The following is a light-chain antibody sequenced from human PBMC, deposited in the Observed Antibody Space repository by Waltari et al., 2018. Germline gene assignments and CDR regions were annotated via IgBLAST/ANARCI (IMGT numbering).Light chain of an antibody. Sequence: QLVLTQSPSASASLGASVKLTCTLSSGHSSNIIAWLQQQPGKGPRYLMKVNSDGSHRKGDGLPDRFSGSGSGAERYLTISSLQSEDEADYYCETGGHGTWVFGGGTKLTVL. CDR3: ETGGHGTWV. CDR1: SGHSSNI. J-gene: IGLJ3*02. CDR2: VNSDGSH. V-gene: IGLV4-69*01.